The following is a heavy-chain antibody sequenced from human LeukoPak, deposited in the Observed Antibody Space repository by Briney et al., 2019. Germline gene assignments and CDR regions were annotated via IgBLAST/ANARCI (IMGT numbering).Heavy chain of an antibody. CDR3: ARGIHGGNSPLVDL. J-gene: IGHJ5*02. Sequence: GASMKVSCKASGFTFTAYYMHWMRQAPGQGPEYMGLFNPKSGDTNYAQRFQGRVTMTRDTSISTAYLELSNLRSDDTAVYYCARGIHGGNSPLVDLWGQGTLVTVSS. CDR1: GFTFTAYY. V-gene: IGHV1-2*02. D-gene: IGHD4-23*01. CDR2: FNPKSGDT.